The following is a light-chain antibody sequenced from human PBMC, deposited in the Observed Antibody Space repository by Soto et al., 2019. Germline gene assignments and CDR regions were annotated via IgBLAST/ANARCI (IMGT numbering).Light chain of an antibody. V-gene: IGKV1-5*03. CDR2: QAS. CDR3: QHYNDYSRV. CDR1: QSVDSW. Sequence: DIQMTQSPSTLSASIGDRVTITCRASQSVDSWLAWYQQQPGKAPKLLIYQASSLQTGVPSRFSGSGSGTEFTLTISSLQPDEFATYYCQHYNDYSRVFGQGTKVEIK. J-gene: IGKJ1*01.